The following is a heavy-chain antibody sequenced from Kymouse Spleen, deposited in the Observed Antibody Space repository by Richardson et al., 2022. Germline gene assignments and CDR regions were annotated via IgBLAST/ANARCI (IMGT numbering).Heavy chain of an antibody. CDR1: GGSISSSSYY. J-gene: IGHJ4*02. D-gene: IGHD1-26*01. Sequence: QLQLQESGPGLVKPSETLSLTCTVSGGSISSSSYYWGWIRQPPGKGLEWIGSIYYSGSTYYNPSLKSRVTISVDTSKNQFSLKLSSVTAADTAVYYCARHSGSGSYFDYWGQGTLVTVSS. V-gene: IGHV4-39*01. CDR2: IYYSGST. CDR3: ARHSGSGSYFDY.